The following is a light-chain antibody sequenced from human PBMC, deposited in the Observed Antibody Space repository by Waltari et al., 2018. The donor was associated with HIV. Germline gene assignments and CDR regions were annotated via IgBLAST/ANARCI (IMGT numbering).Light chain of an antibody. CDR2: TNY. CDR3: ATWDDSRSAVV. V-gene: IGLV1-47*01. J-gene: IGLJ2*01. Sequence: QSVLTQPPPASGTSGQKVTISFFGSSTNIGSHDVFWHHKPPGASPKLLLHTNYQRPSGVPDRFSGSRSGTSASLAISGLRSEDEADYTCATWDDSRSAVVFGGGTKVNVL. CDR1: STNIGSHD.